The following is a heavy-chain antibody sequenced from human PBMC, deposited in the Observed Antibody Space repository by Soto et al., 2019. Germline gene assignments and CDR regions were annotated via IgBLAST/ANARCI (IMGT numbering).Heavy chain of an antibody. Sequence: QVQLVQSGTEVKKPGASVKVSCKASGYTFTSYGISWVRQAPGQGLEWMGWISPYDDNTNYAQNLQGRVTMTTDTSTRTAYMALRSLRSDDTAVYYCARGGYYDSSGSRNYHYYGMDAWGQGTTVTVS. D-gene: IGHD3-22*01. CDR3: ARGGYYDSSGSRNYHYYGMDA. V-gene: IGHV1-18*01. CDR1: GYTFTSYG. J-gene: IGHJ6*02. CDR2: ISPYDDNT.